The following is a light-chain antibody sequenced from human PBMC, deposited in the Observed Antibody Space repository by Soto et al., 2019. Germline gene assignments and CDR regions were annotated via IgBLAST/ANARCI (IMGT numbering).Light chain of an antibody. CDR2: GAS. V-gene: IGKV3-20*01. CDR3: QQYASSVT. Sequence: EILLTQSPDSLSLSPGDRATLSCRASQSFSSTFFAWYQQKPGQAPRLLIYGASSRATGIPDRFSGSGSGTDFTLTISSLEPEDFAVYYCQQYASSVTFGQGTKVEIK. CDR1: QSFSSTF. J-gene: IGKJ1*01.